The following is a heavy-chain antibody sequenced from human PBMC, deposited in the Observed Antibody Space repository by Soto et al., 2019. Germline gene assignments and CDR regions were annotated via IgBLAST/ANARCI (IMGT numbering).Heavy chain of an antibody. CDR2: IYSGGNT. CDR1: GFTVSSNY. CDR3: ARDPGTGYYDSSGYYYD. J-gene: IGHJ4*02. D-gene: IGHD3-22*01. V-gene: IGHV3-66*01. Sequence: GGSLRLSCAASGFTVSSNYMSWVRQAPGKGLEWVSVIYSGGNTYYADSVKGRFTISRDNAKNTLYLQMNSLRAEDTAVYYCARDPGTGYYDSSGYYYDWGQGTLVTVSS.